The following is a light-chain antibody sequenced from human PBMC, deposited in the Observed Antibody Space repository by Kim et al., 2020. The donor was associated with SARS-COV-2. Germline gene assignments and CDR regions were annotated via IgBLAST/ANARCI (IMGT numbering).Light chain of an antibody. J-gene: IGLJ3*02. V-gene: IGLV2-18*02. CDR2: EVS. Sequence: SVTISCTGTSSDVGSYNRVSWYQQPPGTAPKLMIYEVSNRPSGVPDRFSGSKSGNTASLTISGLQAEDEADYYCSSYTSSSTFGVFGGGTKLTVL. CDR3: SSYTSSSTFGV. CDR1: SSDVGSYNR.